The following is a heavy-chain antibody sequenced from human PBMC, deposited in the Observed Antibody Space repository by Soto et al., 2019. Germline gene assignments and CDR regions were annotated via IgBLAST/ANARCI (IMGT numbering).Heavy chain of an antibody. CDR2: INHSGST. Sequence: QVQLQQWGAGLLKPSETLSLTCAVYGGSFSGYYWSWIRQPPGKGLEWIGEINHSGSTNYTPSLKSRVTIAVDTSKNQFSLKLSSVTAADTAVYYGARVGSGWYLNNWFDPWGQGTLVTVSS. J-gene: IGHJ5*02. D-gene: IGHD6-19*01. CDR1: GGSFSGYY. CDR3: ARVGSGWYLNNWFDP. V-gene: IGHV4-34*01.